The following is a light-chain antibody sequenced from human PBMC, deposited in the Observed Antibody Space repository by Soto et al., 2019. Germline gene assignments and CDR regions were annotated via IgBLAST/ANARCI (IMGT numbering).Light chain of an antibody. Sequence: QSVLTQPPSVSAAPGQKFTISCSGSSSNIGNNYVSWYQQLPGTAPKLLIYENNKRPSGIPDRFSGSKSGTSATLGITGLQTGDEADYYCGTWDSSLSVAVFGGGTQLTVL. V-gene: IGLV1-51*02. CDR3: GTWDSSLSVAV. J-gene: IGLJ7*01. CDR1: SSNIGNNY. CDR2: ENN.